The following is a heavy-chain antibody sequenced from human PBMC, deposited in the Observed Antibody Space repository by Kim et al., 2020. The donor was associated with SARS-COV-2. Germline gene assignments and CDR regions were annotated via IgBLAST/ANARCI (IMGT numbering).Heavy chain of an antibody. D-gene: IGHD1-26*01. J-gene: IGHJ3*02. Sequence: VKGRYTISRDNAKNSLYLQMNSLRAEDTAVYYCAREGWVSPRALDAFDIWGQGTMVTVSS. CDR3: AREGWVSPRALDAFDI. V-gene: IGHV3-11*05.